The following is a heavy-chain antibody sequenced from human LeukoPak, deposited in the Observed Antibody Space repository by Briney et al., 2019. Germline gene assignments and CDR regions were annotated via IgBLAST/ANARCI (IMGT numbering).Heavy chain of an antibody. D-gene: IGHD7-27*01. CDR3: ARDRWGNKGSGGGFDL. CDR1: GFTFSNYG. J-gene: IGHJ3*01. CDR2: IWHDERYK. Sequence: GGSLRLSCAASGFTFSNYGMHWVRQAPGKGLEWVTIIWHDERYKYYADSVKGRFTISRDSSKTTLYLEMNNLRAEDTAIYYCARDRWGNKGSGGGFDLWGQGTMVTVSS. V-gene: IGHV3-33*01.